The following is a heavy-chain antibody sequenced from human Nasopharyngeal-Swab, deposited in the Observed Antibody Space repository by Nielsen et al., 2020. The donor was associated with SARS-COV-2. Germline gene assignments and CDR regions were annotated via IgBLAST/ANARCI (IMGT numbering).Heavy chain of an antibody. J-gene: IGHJ3*02. CDR2: IFHSGNT. CDR3: ARPNTPEDIVVVPAAIAFDI. D-gene: IGHD2-2*01. Sequence: WIRQPPGKGLEWIGEIFHSGNTNYNPSLKSRVTISVDTSKNQFSLKLSSVTAADTAVYYCARPNTPEDIVVVPAAIAFDIWGQGTMVTVSS. V-gene: IGHV4-34*12.